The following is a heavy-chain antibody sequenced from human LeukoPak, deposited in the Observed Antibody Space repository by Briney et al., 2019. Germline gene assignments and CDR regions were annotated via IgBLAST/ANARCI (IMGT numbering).Heavy chain of an antibody. CDR2: IYYSGST. J-gene: IGHJ5*02. Sequence: PSETLSLTCTVSGGSISSYYWSWIRQPPGKGLEWIGYIYYSGSTNYNPSLKSRVTISVDTSKNQFSLKLSSVTAADTAVYYCARYYYDSSGYLPENWFDPWGQGTLVTVSS. CDR1: GGSISSYY. D-gene: IGHD3-22*01. V-gene: IGHV4-59*01. CDR3: ARYYYDSSGYLPENWFDP.